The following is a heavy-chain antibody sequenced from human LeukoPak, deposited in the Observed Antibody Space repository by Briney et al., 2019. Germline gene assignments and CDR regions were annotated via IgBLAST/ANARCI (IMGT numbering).Heavy chain of an antibody. CDR3: AKGATGYSSGGGYFDY. Sequence: GGSLSLSCAASGFTFSSYAMSWVRQAPGKGLEWVSTISTAGYSTYYADSVKDRFTISRDNSENTLYLQMNSLRPEDTAMYYCAKGATGYSSGGGYFDYWGQGALVTVSS. D-gene: IGHD6-19*01. V-gene: IGHV3-23*01. CDR1: GFTFSSYA. J-gene: IGHJ4*02. CDR2: ISTAGYST.